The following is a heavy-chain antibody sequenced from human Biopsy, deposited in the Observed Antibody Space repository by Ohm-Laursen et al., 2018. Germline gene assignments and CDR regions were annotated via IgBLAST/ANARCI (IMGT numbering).Heavy chain of an antibody. CDR2: IMSLYNTT. J-gene: IGHJ2*01. CDR3: ARGLGGYDYWYFDL. V-gene: IGHV1-69*06. Sequence: GASVKVSCKVSGGMFNSYTINWLRQAPGQGLQWMGGIMSLYNTTNYAQKFWDRITVTADKSTNTVYMTLSSLTSEDTAVYFCARGLGGYDYWYFDLWGRGTLVIASS. D-gene: IGHD5-12*01. CDR1: GGMFNSYT.